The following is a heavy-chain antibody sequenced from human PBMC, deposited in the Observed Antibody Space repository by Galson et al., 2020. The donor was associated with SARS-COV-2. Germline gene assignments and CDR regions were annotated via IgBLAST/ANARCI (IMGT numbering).Heavy chain of an antibody. CDR3: AREIAPAVDASDI. J-gene: IGHJ3*02. D-gene: IGHD6-13*01. Sequence: GESLKISCVASGFSFSSYEMNWVRQAPGKGLEWVSYISGSGNTMYYADSVRGRFTLSRDNAKNSLYLQMTRLRAKDTAVYYCAREIAPAVDASDIWGQGTMVTVS. CDR1: GFSFSSYE. CDR2: ISGSGNTM. V-gene: IGHV3-48*03.